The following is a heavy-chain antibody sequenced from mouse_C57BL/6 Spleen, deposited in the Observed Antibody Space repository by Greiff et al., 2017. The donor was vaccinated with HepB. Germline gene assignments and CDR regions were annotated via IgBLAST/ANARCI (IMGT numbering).Heavy chain of an antibody. CDR2: ISSGGDYI. CDR1: GFTFSSYA. J-gene: IGHJ3*01. CDR3: TRDGDYGSFAY. Sequence: EVKVVESGEGLVKPGGSLKLSCAASGFTFSSYAMSWVRQTPEKRLEWVAYISSGGDYIYYADTVKGRFTISRDNARNTLYLQMSSLKSEDTAMYYCTRDGDYGSFAYWGQGTLVTVSA. D-gene: IGHD2-13*01. V-gene: IGHV5-9-1*02.